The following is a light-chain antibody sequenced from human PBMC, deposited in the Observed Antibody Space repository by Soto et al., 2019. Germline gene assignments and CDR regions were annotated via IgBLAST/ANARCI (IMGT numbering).Light chain of an antibody. CDR2: GAS. Sequence: EVVLTQSPGTLSLSPGERATLSCRASQSVSSNYVAWYQQIPGQTPRLLIYGASSRATGIPDRFSGSGSGTDFTLTISSLAPEDFAVYYCQQHGSSPWRVGQGTTVDSK. CDR1: QSVSSNY. J-gene: IGKJ1*01. V-gene: IGKV3-20*01. CDR3: QQHGSSPWR.